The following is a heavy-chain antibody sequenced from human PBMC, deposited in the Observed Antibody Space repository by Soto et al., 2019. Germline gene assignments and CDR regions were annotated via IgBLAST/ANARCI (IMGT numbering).Heavy chain of an antibody. CDR1: GGSFSGYY. J-gene: IGHJ4*02. CDR3: ARDKVTGFFYY. V-gene: IGHV4-34*01. CDR2: INHSGST. D-gene: IGHD2-8*02. Sequence: PSETLSLTCAVYGGSFSGYYWTWIRQPPGTGLEWIGEINHSGSTNYNPSLKSRVTISVDTSKNQFSLNLTSVTAADTPVYYCARDKVTGFFYYWGQGTLVTVSS.